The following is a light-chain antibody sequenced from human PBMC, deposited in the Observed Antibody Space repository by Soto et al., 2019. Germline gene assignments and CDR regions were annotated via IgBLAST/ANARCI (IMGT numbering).Light chain of an antibody. CDR2: WAS. CDR3: QQFYNTPPYT. J-gene: IGKJ2*01. Sequence: DTVMTQSPDSLAVSLGERATINCKSSQSVFHSANNMNYLAWYQQKPGQSPKLLISWASIPDSGVPDRFSGSGSGTDFTLTINSLQAEDAAVYYCQQFYNTPPYTFGQGTRLEIK. V-gene: IGKV4-1*01. CDR1: QSVFHSANNMNY.